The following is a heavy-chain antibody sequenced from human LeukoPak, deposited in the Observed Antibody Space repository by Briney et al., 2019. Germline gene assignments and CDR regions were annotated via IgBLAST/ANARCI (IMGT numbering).Heavy chain of an antibody. D-gene: IGHD3-16*01. J-gene: IGHJ4*02. CDR2: INPNSGGT. CDR1: GYTSTGYY. Sequence: ASVKVSCKASGYTSTGYYMHWVRQAPGQGLEWMGRINPNSGGTNYAQKFQGRVTMTRDTSISTAYMELSRLRSDDTAVYYCASRVWGRLGGYDYWGQGTLVTVSS. CDR3: ASRVWGRLGGYDY. V-gene: IGHV1-2*06.